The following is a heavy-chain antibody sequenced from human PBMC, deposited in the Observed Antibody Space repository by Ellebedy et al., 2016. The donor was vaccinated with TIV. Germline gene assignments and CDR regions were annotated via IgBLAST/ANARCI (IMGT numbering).Heavy chain of an antibody. CDR2: ISDSSLYN. CDR3: ARALGKGGRLTDY. Sequence: PGGSLRLSCAVPGFTFSSYSRNWVRQAPGKGLEWVSSISDSSLYNYYSDSVKGRFTISRENAKNSLYLQMNSLRAGDTAVYYCARALGKGGRLTDYWGQGTLVTVSS. J-gene: IGHJ4*02. CDR1: GFTFSSYS. V-gene: IGHV3-21*01. D-gene: IGHD1-14*01.